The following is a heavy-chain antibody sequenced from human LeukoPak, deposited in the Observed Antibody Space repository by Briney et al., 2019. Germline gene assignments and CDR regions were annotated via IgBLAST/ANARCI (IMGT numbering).Heavy chain of an antibody. V-gene: IGHV3-23*01. CDR2: ISGSGGST. CDR3: AKDLRGKIMRGAFDI. D-gene: IGHD3-10*01. CDR1: GFTFSSYS. J-gene: IGHJ3*02. Sequence: GGSLRLSCVASGFTFSSYSMSWVRQAPGKGLEWVSAISGSGGSTYYADSVKGRFTISRDNSKNTLYLQMNSLRAEDTAVYYCAKDLRGKIMRGAFDIWGQGTMVTVSS.